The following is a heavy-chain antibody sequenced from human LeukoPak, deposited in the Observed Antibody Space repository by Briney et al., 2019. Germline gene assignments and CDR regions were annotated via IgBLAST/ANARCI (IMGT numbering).Heavy chain of an antibody. Sequence: PSETLSLTCTVSGGSISSYYWSWIRQPPGKGLEWIGYIYYSGSTNYNPSLKSRVTISVDTSKNQFSLKLSSVTAADTAVYCCARSKTFVAFDIWGQGTMVTVSS. CDR1: GGSISSYY. CDR3: ARSKTFVAFDI. CDR2: IYYSGST. V-gene: IGHV4-59*08. J-gene: IGHJ3*02.